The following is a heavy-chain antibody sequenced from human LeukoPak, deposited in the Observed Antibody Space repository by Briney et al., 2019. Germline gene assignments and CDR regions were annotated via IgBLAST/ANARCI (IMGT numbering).Heavy chain of an antibody. V-gene: IGHV4-59*08. Sequence: SSETLSLTCTVSGGSISSYYWSWIGQPPGKGLEWIGYIYYSGSTNYNPSLKSRVTISVDTSKNQFSLKLSSVTAADTAVYYCARLVASDTAMESYYYYYGMDVWGQGTTVTVSS. CDR1: GGSISSYY. J-gene: IGHJ6*02. CDR3: ARLVASDTAMESYYYYYGMDV. D-gene: IGHD5-18*01. CDR2: IYYSGST.